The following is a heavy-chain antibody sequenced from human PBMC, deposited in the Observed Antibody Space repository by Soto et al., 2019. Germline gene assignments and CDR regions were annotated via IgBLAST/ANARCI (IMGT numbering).Heavy chain of an antibody. CDR1: GLTFSNYA. CDR3: AKAYTVTTYFFDY. D-gene: IGHD4-17*01. CDR2: LSGSGGST. J-gene: IGHJ4*02. Sequence: GGSLRLSCAASGLTFSNYAMNWVRQAPGKGLEWVSGLSGSGGSTYYADSVKGRFTISRDNSKNTLYLQMNSLRAEDTAVYYCAKAYTVTTYFFDYWGQGTLVTVSS. V-gene: IGHV3-23*01.